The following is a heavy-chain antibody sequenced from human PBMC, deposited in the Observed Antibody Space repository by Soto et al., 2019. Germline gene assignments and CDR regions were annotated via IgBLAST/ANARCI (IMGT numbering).Heavy chain of an antibody. CDR2: IYSGGST. J-gene: IGHJ2*01. Sequence: GGSLRLSCAASGFTVSSNYMSWVRQAPGKGLEWVSVIYSGGSTYYADSVKGRFTISRDNSKNTLYLQMNSLRAEDTAVYYCARVPTVTNDWYFDLWGRGTLVTVSS. CDR1: GFTVSSNY. V-gene: IGHV3-66*01. D-gene: IGHD4-17*01. CDR3: ARVPTVTNDWYFDL.